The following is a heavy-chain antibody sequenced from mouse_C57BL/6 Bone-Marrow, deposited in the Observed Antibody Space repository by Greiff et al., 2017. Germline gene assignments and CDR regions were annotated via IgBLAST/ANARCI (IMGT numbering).Heavy chain of an antibody. J-gene: IGHJ1*03. D-gene: IGHD2-4*01. CDR3: ARWPPYDYDVHWYFDV. Sequence: EVKLMESGAELVRPGASVKLSCTASGFNIKDDYMHWVKQRPEQGLEWIGWIDPENGDTEYASKFQGKATITADTSSNTAYLQLSSLTSEDTAVYYCARWPPYDYDVHWYFDVWGTGTTVTVSS. CDR1: GFNIKDDY. CDR2: IDPENGDT. V-gene: IGHV14-4*01.